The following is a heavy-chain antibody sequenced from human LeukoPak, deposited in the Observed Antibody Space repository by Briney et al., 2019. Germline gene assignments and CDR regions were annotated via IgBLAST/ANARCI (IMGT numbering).Heavy chain of an antibody. Sequence: GGSLRLSCAAPVYTFTSYAMSCVRQAPGKGLEWVSAISGSGGSTYYADSVKGRFTISRDNSKNTLYLQMNSLRAEDTAVYYCAKDGDSSSSGYYYFYMDVWGKGTTVTVSS. CDR2: ISGSGGST. CDR1: VYTFTSYA. J-gene: IGHJ6*03. D-gene: IGHD6-6*01. CDR3: AKDGDSSSSGYYYFYMDV. V-gene: IGHV3-23*01.